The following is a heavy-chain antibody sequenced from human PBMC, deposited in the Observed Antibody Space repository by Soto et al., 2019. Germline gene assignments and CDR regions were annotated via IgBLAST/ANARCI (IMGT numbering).Heavy chain of an antibody. V-gene: IGHV3-15*07. CDR2: IKSKTDGGTT. CDR1: GFTFSNAW. J-gene: IGHJ6*02. Sequence: GGSLRLSCAASGFTFSNAWMNWVRQAPGKGLEWVGRIKSKTDGGTTDYAAPVKGRFTISRDDSKNTLYLQMNSLKTEDTAVYYCSLRRFGELLGRYYYYYGMDVWGQGTTVTVSS. CDR3: SLRRFGELLGRYYYYYGMDV. D-gene: IGHD3-10*01.